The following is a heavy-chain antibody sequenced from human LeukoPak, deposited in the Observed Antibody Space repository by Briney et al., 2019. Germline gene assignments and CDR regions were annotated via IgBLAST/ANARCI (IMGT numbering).Heavy chain of an antibody. CDR2: ISASGGTT. V-gene: IGHV3-23*01. J-gene: IGHJ4*02. CDR1: GFTFSSYA. CDR3: AKGDVLPSYPTFDY. Sequence: GGSLRLSCAASGFTFSSYALSWVRQAPGKGLEWVSVISASGGTTYYADSVKGRFTISRDTSKDTVYLQMHSLRAEDTAVYYCAKGDVLPSYPTFDYWGQGTLVTVSS. D-gene: IGHD3-9*01.